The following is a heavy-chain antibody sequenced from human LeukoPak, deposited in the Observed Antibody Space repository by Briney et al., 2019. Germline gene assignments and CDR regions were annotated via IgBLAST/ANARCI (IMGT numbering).Heavy chain of an antibody. Sequence: SETLSLTCAVSGYSINSGYYWGWIRQPPGKGLGWIGNIYHSGSTYYNPSLKSRVIISVDTSKNQFSLKLSSVTAADTAVYYCARIAVADSVIDYWGQGTLVTVSS. CDR1: GYSINSGYY. V-gene: IGHV4-38-2*01. CDR3: ARIAVADSVIDY. CDR2: IYHSGST. D-gene: IGHD6-19*01. J-gene: IGHJ4*02.